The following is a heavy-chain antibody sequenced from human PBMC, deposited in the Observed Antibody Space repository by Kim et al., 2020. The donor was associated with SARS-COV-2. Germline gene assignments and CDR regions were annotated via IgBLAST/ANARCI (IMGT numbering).Heavy chain of an antibody. J-gene: IGHJ4*02. CDR3: GLEGRFCSSTSCSNFDY. CDR2: ISGSGGST. V-gene: IGHV3-23*01. Sequence: GGSLRLSCAASGFTFSSYAMSWVRQAPGKGLEWVSAISGSGGSTYYADSVKGRFTISRDNSKNTLYLQMNSLRAEDTAVYYCGLEGRFCSSTSCSNFDYWGPGTLVTVSS. CDR1: GFTFSSYA. D-gene: IGHD2-2*01.